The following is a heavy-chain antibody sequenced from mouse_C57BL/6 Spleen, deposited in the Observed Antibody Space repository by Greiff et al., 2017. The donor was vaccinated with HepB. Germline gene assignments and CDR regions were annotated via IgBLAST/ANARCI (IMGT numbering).Heavy chain of an antibody. CDR1: GYTFTGYW. CDR2: ILPGSGST. D-gene: IGHD2-4*01. V-gene: IGHV1-9*01. CDR3: ARRGEYDYDPSFAY. J-gene: IGHJ3*01. Sequence: QVQLQQSGAELMKPGASVKLSCKATGYTFTGYWIEWVKQRPGHGLEWIGEILPGSGSTNSNEKFKGKATFPADTSSNTAYMQLSSLTTEDSAIYYCARRGEYDYDPSFAYWGQGTLVTVSA.